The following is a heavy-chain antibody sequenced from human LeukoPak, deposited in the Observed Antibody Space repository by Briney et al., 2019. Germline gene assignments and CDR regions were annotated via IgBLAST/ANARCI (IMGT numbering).Heavy chain of an antibody. V-gene: IGHV3-23*01. CDR3: AKDMSSSWYAFDY. D-gene: IGHD6-13*01. CDR1: GFTFSDYA. Sequence: GGSLRLSCAASGFTFSDYAMAWVRQAPGKGLEWVSTISATGGSTYYADSVKGRFTISRDNSKNTLYLQMNSLRAEDTAVYYCAKDMSSSWYAFDYWGQGTLVTVSS. J-gene: IGHJ4*02. CDR2: ISATGGST.